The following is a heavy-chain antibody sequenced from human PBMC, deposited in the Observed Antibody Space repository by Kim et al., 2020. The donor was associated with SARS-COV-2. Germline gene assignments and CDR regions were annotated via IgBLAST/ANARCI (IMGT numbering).Heavy chain of an antibody. CDR2: IYYSGST. CDR1: GGSISSYY. CDR3: ARDRRARGYSGYEGGFDY. J-gene: IGHJ4*02. Sequence: SETLSLTCTVSGGSISSYYWSWIRQPPGKGLEWIGYIYYSGSTNYNPSLKSRVTLSVDTSKNQFSLKLSSVTAADTAVYYCARDRRARGYSGYEGGFDYWGQGTLVTVSS. V-gene: IGHV4-59*01. D-gene: IGHD5-12*01.